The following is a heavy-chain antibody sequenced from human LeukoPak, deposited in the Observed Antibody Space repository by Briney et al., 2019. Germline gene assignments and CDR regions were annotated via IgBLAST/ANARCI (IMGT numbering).Heavy chain of an antibody. CDR1: GFTFSSYW. D-gene: IGHD3-22*01. Sequence: GSLRLSCAASGFTFSSYWMSWVRQAPGKGLEWVADIKQDGSEKYYVDSVKGRFTISRDNAKNSLYLQMNSLRAEDTAVYYCARADYYDSLFDYWGQGTLVTVSS. J-gene: IGHJ4*02. CDR3: ARADYYDSLFDY. V-gene: IGHV3-7*01. CDR2: IKQDGSEK.